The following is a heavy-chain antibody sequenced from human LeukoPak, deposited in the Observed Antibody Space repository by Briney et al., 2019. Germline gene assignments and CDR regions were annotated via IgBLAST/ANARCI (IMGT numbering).Heavy chain of an antibody. D-gene: IGHD1-26*01. V-gene: IGHV1-24*01. CDR2: FDPEDGET. CDR1: GYTLTELS. CDR3: ASRFVAKSGSYYTNDY. J-gene: IGHJ4*02. Sequence: ASVKVSCKVSGYTLTELSMHWVRQAPGKGLEWMGGFDPEDGETIYAQKFQGRVTMTEGTSTDTAYMELSSLRSEDTAVYYCASRFVAKSGSYYTNDYWGQGTLVTVSS.